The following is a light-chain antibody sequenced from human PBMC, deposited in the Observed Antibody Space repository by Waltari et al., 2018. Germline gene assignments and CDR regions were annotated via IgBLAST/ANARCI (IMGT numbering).Light chain of an antibody. CDR3: QQSYSTPFT. Sequence: DIQMTQSPSSLSASVGARVTITCRASQSISTYLNWYLQKPGKAPKLLIYGASSLQSGAPSRFSGSGSGTDFTLTISSLQPEDFATYYCQQSYSTPFTFGPGTKVDIK. CDR1: QSISTY. J-gene: IGKJ3*01. CDR2: GAS. V-gene: IGKV1-39*01.